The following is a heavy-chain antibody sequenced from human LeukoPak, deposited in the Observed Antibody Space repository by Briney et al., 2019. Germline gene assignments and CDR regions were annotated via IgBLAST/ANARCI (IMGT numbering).Heavy chain of an antibody. Sequence: GGSLRLSCAASGFTFDDYAMHWVRQAPGKGLEWVSLISGDSGSTYYADSVKGRFTISRDNSKNSLYLQMNSLRTEDTALYYCAKDMERYYDFWSGYYNGFDPWGQGTLVTVSS. J-gene: IGHJ5*02. CDR1: GFTFDDYA. CDR3: AKDMERYYDFWSGYYNGFDP. V-gene: IGHV3-43*02. CDR2: ISGDSGST. D-gene: IGHD3-3*01.